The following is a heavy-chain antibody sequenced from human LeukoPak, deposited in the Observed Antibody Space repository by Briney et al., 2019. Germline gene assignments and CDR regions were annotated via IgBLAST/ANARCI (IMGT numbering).Heavy chain of an antibody. Sequence: AGGSLRLSCAASGFTFSGYWMHWVRQAPGKGLGWVSRINSDGSSTSYADSVKGRFTISRDNAKNTLYLQMNSLRAEDTAVYYCARAYSIDYWGQGTLVTVSS. CDR2: INSDGSST. D-gene: IGHD3-16*01. J-gene: IGHJ4*02. CDR3: ARAYSIDY. V-gene: IGHV3-74*01. CDR1: GFTFSGYW.